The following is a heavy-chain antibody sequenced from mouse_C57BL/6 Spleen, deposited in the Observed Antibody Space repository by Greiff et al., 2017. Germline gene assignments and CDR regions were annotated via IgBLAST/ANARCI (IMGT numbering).Heavy chain of an antibody. Sequence: QVQLQQPGAELVKPGASVKLSCKASGYTFTSYWMQWVKQRPGQGLEWIGEIDPSDSYTNYNQKFKGKATLTVDTSSSTAYMQLSSLTSEDSAVYYCARRYGSSYNWYFDVWGTGTTVTVSS. D-gene: IGHD1-1*01. CDR3: ARRYGSSYNWYFDV. J-gene: IGHJ1*03. V-gene: IGHV1-50*01. CDR1: GYTFTSYW. CDR2: IDPSDSYT.